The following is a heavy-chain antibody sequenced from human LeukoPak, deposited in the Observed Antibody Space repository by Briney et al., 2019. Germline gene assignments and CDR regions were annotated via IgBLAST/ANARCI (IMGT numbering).Heavy chain of an antibody. CDR2: INHSGST. Sequence: SETLSLTCAVYGGSFSGYYWSWIRQPPGKGLEWIGEINHSGSTNYNPSLKSRVTISVDTSKNQFSLKLSSVTAADTAVYYCARGGRQWPWNWFDPWGQGTLVTVSS. D-gene: IGHD6-19*01. CDR1: GGSFSGYY. V-gene: IGHV4-34*01. J-gene: IGHJ5*02. CDR3: ARGGRQWPWNWFDP.